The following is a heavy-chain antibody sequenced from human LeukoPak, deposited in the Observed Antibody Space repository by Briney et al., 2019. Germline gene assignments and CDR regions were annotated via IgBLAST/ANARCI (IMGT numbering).Heavy chain of an antibody. D-gene: IGHD3-3*01. CDR2: INPSAGST. CDR1: GYTFTSHY. J-gene: IGHJ4*02. Sequence: GASVKVSCRASGYTFTSHYIHWVRQAPGQGLEWMGIINPSAGSTSFPQKFQGRVTMTRDTSTCTVYMELSSLRSEDTAVYYCAAPGASGFVGNFWSGPLDIWGQGTLVTVSS. V-gene: IGHV1-46*01. CDR3: AAPGASGFVGNFWSGPLDI.